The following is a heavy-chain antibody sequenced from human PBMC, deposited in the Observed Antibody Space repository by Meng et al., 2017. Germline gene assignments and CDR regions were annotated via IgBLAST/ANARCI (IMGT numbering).Heavy chain of an antibody. CDR3: ARDYYDSSGYHYFDY. J-gene: IGHJ4*02. Sequence: ASVKVSCKASGYTFTSYAMHWVRQAPGQRLEWMGWINAGNGNTKYSQKFQGRVTITRDTSASTAYMELSSLRSEDTAVYYCARDYYDSSGYHYFDYWGQGTRVTGYS. V-gene: IGHV1-3*01. D-gene: IGHD3-22*01. CDR1: GYTFTSYA. CDR2: INAGNGNT.